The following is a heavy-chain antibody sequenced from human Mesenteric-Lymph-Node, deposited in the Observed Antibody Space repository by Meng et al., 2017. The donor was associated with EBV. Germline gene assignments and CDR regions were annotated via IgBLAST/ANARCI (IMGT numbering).Heavy chain of an antibody. CDR2: IFYGGYT. J-gene: IGHJ2*01. CDR1: GASISSGGYY. V-gene: IGHV4-30-4*01. CDR3: ARMEFTYSWYFDL. Sequence: QVHLQESGPGLVKPSGTLSLTCTVSGASISSGGYYWNWIRQSPGKGLELIGYIFYGGYTYYNLSLKSRVTISVDVSKNQFSLKLTSVTAADTAVYYCARMEFTYSWYFDLWGHGTLVTVSS. D-gene: IGHD1-1*01.